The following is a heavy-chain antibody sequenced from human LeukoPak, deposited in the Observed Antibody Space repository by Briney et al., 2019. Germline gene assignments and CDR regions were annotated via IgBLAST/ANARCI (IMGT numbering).Heavy chain of an antibody. CDR3: ARDNYGRGQADGFDI. CDR2: IIQTGST. Sequence: PSETLSLTCSVYGGSLSDYYWTWIRQTPGKGLEWMGYIIQTGSTNYNPSLESRVTISIDMSKNQFSLNLSSVTAADTAVYYCARDNYGRGQADGFDIGGQGTTVTVFS. J-gene: IGHJ3*02. V-gene: IGHV4-34*12. CDR1: GGSLSDYY. D-gene: IGHD5-18*01.